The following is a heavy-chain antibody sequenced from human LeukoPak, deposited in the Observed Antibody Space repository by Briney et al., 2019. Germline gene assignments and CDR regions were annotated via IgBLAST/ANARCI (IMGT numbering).Heavy chain of an antibody. CDR3: ARAPITSPFYFDY. CDR2: INWSGGST. Sequence: GGSLRLSGTASGFAFDEHGMSWVRQVPGKGLEWVSGINWSGGSTGYADPLRGRFTISRDNAKNSLYLQMDSLRAEDTALYYCARAPITSPFYFDYWGQGTLVTVSS. J-gene: IGHJ4*02. CDR1: GFAFDEHG. V-gene: IGHV3-20*04. D-gene: IGHD2-2*01.